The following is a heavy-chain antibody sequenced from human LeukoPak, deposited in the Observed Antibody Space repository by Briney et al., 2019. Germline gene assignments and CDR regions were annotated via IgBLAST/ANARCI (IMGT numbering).Heavy chain of an antibody. Sequence: SETLSLTCAVYGGSFSGYYWSWIRQPPGKGLEWIGEINHSGSTNYNPSLKSRVTISVDTSKNQFSLKLSSVTAADTAVYHCARERVGYCSSTSCQARFDYWGQGTLVTVSS. V-gene: IGHV4-34*01. CDR2: INHSGST. J-gene: IGHJ4*02. CDR1: GGSFSGYY. D-gene: IGHD2-2*01. CDR3: ARERVGYCSSTSCQARFDY.